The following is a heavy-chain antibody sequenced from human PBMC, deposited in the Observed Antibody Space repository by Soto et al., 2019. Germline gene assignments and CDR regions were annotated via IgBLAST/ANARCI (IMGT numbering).Heavy chain of an antibody. CDR2: IKSKTDGGTT. D-gene: IGHD6-19*01. V-gene: IGHV3-15*01. J-gene: IGHJ4*02. CDR3: NTPQWLVHIDY. Sequence: GALRLSCAASGFTFSNAWMSWVRQAPGKGLEWVGRIKSKTDGGTTDYAAPVKGRFTISRDDSKNTLYLQMNSLKTEDTAVYYCNTPQWLVHIDYWGQGTLVTVSS. CDR1: GFTFSNAW.